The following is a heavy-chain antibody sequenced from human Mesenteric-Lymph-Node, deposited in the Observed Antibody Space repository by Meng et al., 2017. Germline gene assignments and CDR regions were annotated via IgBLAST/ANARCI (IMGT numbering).Heavy chain of an antibody. J-gene: IGHJ5*02. V-gene: IGHV4-61*09. CDR2: IYTGGST. CDR1: GGSISSGDYC. D-gene: IGHD6-19*01. CDR3: ARVPISGWNWFDP. Sequence: SCTVSGGSISSGDYCWSWIRQPAGKGLEWIGHIYTGGSTNYNPSLKSRVTISVDTSKNQFSLKLSSVTAADTAVYFCARVPISGWNWFDPWGQGTLVTVSS.